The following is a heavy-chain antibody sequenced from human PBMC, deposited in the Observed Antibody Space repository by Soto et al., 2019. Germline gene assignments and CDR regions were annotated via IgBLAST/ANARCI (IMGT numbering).Heavy chain of an antibody. Sequence: SETLSLTCAVYGGSFSGYYWSWIRQPPGKGLEWIGEINHSGSTNYNPSLKSRVTISVDTSKNQFSLKLSSVTAADTAVYYCARTRSLLGDYFDYWGQGTLVTVSS. CDR3: ARTRSLLGDYFDY. D-gene: IGHD3-22*01. CDR2: INHSGST. V-gene: IGHV4-34*01. J-gene: IGHJ4*02. CDR1: GGSFSGYY.